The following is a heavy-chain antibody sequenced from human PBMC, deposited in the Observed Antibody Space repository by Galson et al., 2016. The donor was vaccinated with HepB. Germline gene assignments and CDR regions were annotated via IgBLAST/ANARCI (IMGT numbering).Heavy chain of an antibody. CDR2: INPVDSET. D-gene: IGHD2-15*01. CDR3: AGLLHGSWADTFDI. V-gene: IGHV5-51*01. CDR1: GYSFTNNW. J-gene: IGHJ3*02. Sequence: QSGAEVTEPGESLRISCEGSGYSFTNNWIGWVRQMPGKGLEWMGIINPVDSETRYSPSLEGQVTISADKSIKTAYLQWNSLKASDTAMYYCAGLLHGSWADTFDIGGQGTMVTVSS.